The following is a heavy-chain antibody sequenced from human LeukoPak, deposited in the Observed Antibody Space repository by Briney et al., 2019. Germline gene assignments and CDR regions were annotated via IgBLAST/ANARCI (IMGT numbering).Heavy chain of an antibody. D-gene: IGHD2-21*02. J-gene: IGHJ5*02. Sequence: ASVKVSCKASGYTFTSYGISWVRQAPGQGLEWMGGISAYNGNTNYAQKLQGRVTMTTDTSTSTAYMELRSLRSDDTAVYYCARDRESYCGGDCYQFDPWGQGTLVTVSS. CDR3: ARDRESYCGGDCYQFDP. V-gene: IGHV1-18*01. CDR2: ISAYNGNT. CDR1: GYTFTSYG.